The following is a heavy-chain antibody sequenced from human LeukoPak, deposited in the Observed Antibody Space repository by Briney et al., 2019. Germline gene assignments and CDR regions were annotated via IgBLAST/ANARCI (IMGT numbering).Heavy chain of an antibody. V-gene: IGHV3-33*01. D-gene: IGHD4-17*01. CDR2: IWYDGSNK. CDR3: TRDIDDGDHNNWFDP. CDR1: GFTFSSSG. J-gene: IGHJ5*02. Sequence: GRSLSLSCAGSGFTFSSSGMHWVRQAPGKGLEWVAIIWYDGSNKYYADSVKGRFTISRDNSKNTLYLQMNSLRAEDTAVYYCTRDIDDGDHNNWFDPWGQGTLVTVSS.